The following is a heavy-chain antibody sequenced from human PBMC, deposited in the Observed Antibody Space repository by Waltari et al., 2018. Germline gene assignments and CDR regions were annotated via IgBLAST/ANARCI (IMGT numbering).Heavy chain of an antibody. CDR1: GGSLSRYY. V-gene: IGHV4-34*01. CDR3: ARGGWGERRFLEWPNPFDI. Sequence: QVQLQQWGAGLLKPSETLSLTCTVSGGSLSRYYWSWIRQSPGKGLELIGEIIHTGGTNYNPSLKRRVTISVDTSKNHFSLRLSAVTAADTAVYYCARGGWGERRFLEWPNPFDIWGQGTVVTVSS. CDR2: IIHTGGT. D-gene: IGHD3-3*01. J-gene: IGHJ3*02.